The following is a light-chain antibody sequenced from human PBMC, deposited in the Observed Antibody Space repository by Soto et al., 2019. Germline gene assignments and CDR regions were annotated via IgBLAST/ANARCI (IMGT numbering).Light chain of an antibody. CDR3: QQYNSYSGT. Sequence: QMTQSPSTLSASVGYRFTITCRASQSISSWLAWYQQKPGKAPKLLIYDASSLESGVPSRFSGSGSGTEFTLTISSLQPDDFATYYCQQYNSYSGTFGQGTKVDIK. CDR2: DAS. J-gene: IGKJ1*01. V-gene: IGKV1-5*01. CDR1: QSISSW.